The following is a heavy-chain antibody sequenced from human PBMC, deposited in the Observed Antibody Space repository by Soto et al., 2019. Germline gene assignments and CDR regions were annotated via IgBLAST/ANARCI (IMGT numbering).Heavy chain of an antibody. Sequence: GGSLRLSCRASGFTFSSHAMSWVRQAPGKGLEWVSAISGSGGSTYYADSVKGRFTISRDNSKNTLYLQMNSLRAEDTAVYYCAKDVVVPAAILGSAFAIWGQGTMVTVSS. CDR1: GFTFSSHA. V-gene: IGHV3-23*01. CDR3: AKDVVVPAAILGSAFAI. D-gene: IGHD2-2*01. J-gene: IGHJ3*02. CDR2: ISGSGGST.